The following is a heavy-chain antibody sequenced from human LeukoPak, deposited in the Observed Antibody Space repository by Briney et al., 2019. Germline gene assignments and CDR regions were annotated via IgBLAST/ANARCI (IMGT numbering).Heavy chain of an antibody. D-gene: IGHD6-19*01. CDR1: GYTFTGYY. J-gene: IGHJ4*02. Sequence: ASVKVSCQASGYTFTGYYMHWARQAPGQGLEWMGWINPNSGGTNYAQKFQGRVTMTRDTSISTAYMELSRPRSDDTAVYYCARGSSGWSTDYWGLGTLVTVSS. V-gene: IGHV1-2*02. CDR3: ARGSSGWSTDY. CDR2: INPNSGGT.